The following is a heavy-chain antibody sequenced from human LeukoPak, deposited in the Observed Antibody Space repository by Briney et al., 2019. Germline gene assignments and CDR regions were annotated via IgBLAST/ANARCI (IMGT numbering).Heavy chain of an antibody. CDR2: IKQDGSEN. J-gene: IGHJ3*01. Sequence: GGSLRLSCEVSGFTFSSNWMSWVRRAPGKGLEWVANIKQDGSENYYVDSVKGRFTISRDNARNSLYLQMNSLRAEDTAVYYCARISGGWSRGAFDVWGQGTMVTVSS. V-gene: IGHV3-7*04. CDR1: GFTFSSNW. CDR3: ARISGGWSRGAFDV. D-gene: IGHD6-19*01.